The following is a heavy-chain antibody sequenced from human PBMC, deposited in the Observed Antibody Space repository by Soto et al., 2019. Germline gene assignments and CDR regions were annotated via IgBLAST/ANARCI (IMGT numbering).Heavy chain of an antibody. CDR2: ISSGGGTK. J-gene: IGHJ4*02. CDR1: GFTFSDYY. D-gene: IGHD6-19*01. Sequence: QVQLVESGGGLVKPGGSLRLSCAASGFTFSDYYMSWIRQAPGKGLGWVSYISSGGGTKYYADSVKGRFTICKDTAKNSLYLQMNSLRADDTAVYYCVRSSSGYYGSDYWGQGTLVTVSS. CDR3: VRSSSGYYGSDY. V-gene: IGHV3-11*01.